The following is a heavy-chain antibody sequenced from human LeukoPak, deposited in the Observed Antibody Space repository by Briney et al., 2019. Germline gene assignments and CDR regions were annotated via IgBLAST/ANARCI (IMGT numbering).Heavy chain of an antibody. CDR1: GDSVSTNSAA. CDR3: AREGGGRYTNWYFDL. CDR2: TYYRSRWYN. Sequence: SQTLSLTCAISGDSVSTNSAAWTWIRQSPSRGLEWLGRTYYRSRWYNDYAVSVKSRITVNPDTSKNQFSLQLNSVTPEDAAVYYCAREGGGRYTNWYFDLWGRGALVTVSS. J-gene: IGHJ2*01. D-gene: IGHD1-26*01. V-gene: IGHV6-1*01.